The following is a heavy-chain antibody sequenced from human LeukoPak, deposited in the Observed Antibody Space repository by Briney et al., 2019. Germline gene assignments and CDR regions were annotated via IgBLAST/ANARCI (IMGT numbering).Heavy chain of an antibody. D-gene: IGHD6-13*01. J-gene: IGHJ4*02. CDR3: ARYDSSWYALDS. V-gene: IGHV4-59*02. CDR2: IDYTGNS. CDR1: GDSVTSFY. Sequence: PSQTLSLTCTVSGDSVTSFYWSWIRQAPGKGLEWIGYIDYTGNSNYNPSLQSRVSMSVDTSKNQFSLTLTSVTAADTAFYYCARYDSSWYALDSWGQGTLVTVSS.